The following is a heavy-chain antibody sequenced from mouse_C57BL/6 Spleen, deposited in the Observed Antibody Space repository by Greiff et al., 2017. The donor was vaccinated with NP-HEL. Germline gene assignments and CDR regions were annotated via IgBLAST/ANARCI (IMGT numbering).Heavy chain of an antibody. V-gene: IGHV2-6-1*01. J-gene: IGHJ1*03. Sequence: VKLMESGPGLVAPSQSLSIPCTVSGLSLTSYGVHWVRQPPGKGLEWLVVIWSDGSTTYNSALTSRLSISKDNSKSQVVLKMNSLQTDDTAMYYCARHYYGSSYDEYFDVWGTGTTVTVAS. CDR3: ARHYYGSSYDEYFDV. CDR1: GLSLTSYG. CDR2: IWSDGST. D-gene: IGHD1-1*01.